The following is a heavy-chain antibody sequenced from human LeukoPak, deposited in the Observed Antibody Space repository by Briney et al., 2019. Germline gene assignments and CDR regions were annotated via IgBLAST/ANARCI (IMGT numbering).Heavy chain of an antibody. D-gene: IGHD3-3*01. CDR3: EREKVVGYDFWSGYPDY. V-gene: IGHV3-33*01. CDR1: GFTFSSYG. CDR2: IWYDGSNK. Sequence: PGGSLRLSCAASGFTFSSYGMHWVRQAPGKGLEWVAVIWYDGSNKYYADSVKGRFTISRDNSKNTLYLQMNSLRAEDTAVYYCEREKVVGYDFWSGYPDYWGQGTLVTVSS. J-gene: IGHJ4*02.